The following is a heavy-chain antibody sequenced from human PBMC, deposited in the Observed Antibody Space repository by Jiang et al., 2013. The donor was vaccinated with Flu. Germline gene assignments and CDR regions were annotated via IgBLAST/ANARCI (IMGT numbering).Heavy chain of an antibody. J-gene: IGHJ4*02. D-gene: IGHD4-17*01. Sequence: SGGGVVQPGRSLRLSCAASGFTFSNYAMHWVRQAPGKGLEWVALISYDGSNKYYADSVKGRSTISRDNSKNTLYLQMNSLRAEDTAIYYCARLVDNDYDTFDYWGQGTLATVSS. CDR1: GFTFSNYA. V-gene: IGHV3-30*04. CDR2: ISYDGSNK. CDR3: ARLVDNDYDTFDY.